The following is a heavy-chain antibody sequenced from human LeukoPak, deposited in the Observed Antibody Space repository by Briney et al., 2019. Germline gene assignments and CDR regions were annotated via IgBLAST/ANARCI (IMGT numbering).Heavy chain of an antibody. D-gene: IGHD3-22*01. CDR2: ISGSGGST. CDR3: ARQRYYYDSSGPYFDY. Sequence: GGSLRLSCAASGFTFSNYAMNWVRQAPGKGLEWVSTISGSGGSTYYADSVKGRFTITRDNSKNTLYLEVNSLRGEDTAVYYCARQRYYYDSSGPYFDYWGQGTLVTVSS. J-gene: IGHJ4*02. CDR1: GFTFSNYA. V-gene: IGHV3-23*01.